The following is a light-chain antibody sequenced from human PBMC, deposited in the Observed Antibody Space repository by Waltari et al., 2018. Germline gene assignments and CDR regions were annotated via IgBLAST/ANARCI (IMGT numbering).Light chain of an antibody. CDR3: CSYTTSITWV. J-gene: IGLJ3*02. CDR1: SSDVGGYNL. V-gene: IGLV2-23*01. Sequence: QSALTQPASVSGSPGQSITISCTGTSSDVGGYNLVSWYQQHPGTAPKLIIYGGSKRPSGVSNHFSGSKSGNTASLTISGLQAEDEAAYYCCSYTTSITWVFGGGTKLTVL. CDR2: GGS.